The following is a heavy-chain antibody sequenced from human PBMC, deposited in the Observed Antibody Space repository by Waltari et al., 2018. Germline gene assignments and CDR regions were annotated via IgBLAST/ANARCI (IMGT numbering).Heavy chain of an antibody. D-gene: IGHD3-16*01. CDR1: GYRFANYW. Sequence: EVQLVQSGAEVKKPGESLRISCKGSGYRFANYWIGWVRQTPGKGLEWMGIIYPGDSDTIYSPSFQGKVTISVDKSISTAYLQWNSLQASDTAIFYCARLFRNLAPVDYWGQGTLVTVSS. J-gene: IGHJ4*02. V-gene: IGHV5-51*01. CDR3: ARLFRNLAPVDY. CDR2: IYPGDSDT.